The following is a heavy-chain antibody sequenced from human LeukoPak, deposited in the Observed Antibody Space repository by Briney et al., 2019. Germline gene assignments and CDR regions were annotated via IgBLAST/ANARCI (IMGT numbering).Heavy chain of an antibody. Sequence: GGSLRLSCAASGFTLSSHWMTWVRQAPGKGLEWVANIKQDGSEKYYVDSVKGRFTISRDNAKNSLYLQMNSLRAEDTAVYYCARVIWGLYYFDYWGQGTLVTVSS. CDR3: ARVIWGLYYFDY. CDR2: IKQDGSEK. D-gene: IGHD7-27*01. J-gene: IGHJ4*02. V-gene: IGHV3-7*01. CDR1: GFTLSSHW.